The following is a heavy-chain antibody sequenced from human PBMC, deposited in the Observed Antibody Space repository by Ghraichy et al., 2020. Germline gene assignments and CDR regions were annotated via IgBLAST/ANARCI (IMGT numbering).Heavy chain of an antibody. D-gene: IGHD2/OR15-2a*01. CDR3: AKEHPGSMEVFYFDS. Sequence: SCATSGFTFNNYPMSWVRQAPGKGLEWVSGIGGSGYSTFYADSVKGRFTISRDNVLNTLFLQLNSLRAEDTAVYYCAKEHPGSMEVFYFDSWGQGTLVAVSS. CDR2: IGGSGYST. CDR1: GFTFNNYP. V-gene: IGHV3-23*01. J-gene: IGHJ4*02.